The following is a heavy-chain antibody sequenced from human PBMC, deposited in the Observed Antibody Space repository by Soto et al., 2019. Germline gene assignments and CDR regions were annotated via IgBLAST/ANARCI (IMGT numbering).Heavy chain of an antibody. J-gene: IGHJ6*02. V-gene: IGHV4-30-4*01. Sequence: PSETLSLTCSVSGGSISIGDYYWTCIRQPPGKGLEWIGYISYSGSTFYSPSLKRRVTISVDRSKNQFSLKLSSVTAADTAVYYCARGQAAAPAMDVWGQGTTVTVSS. CDR2: ISYSGST. CDR3: ARGQAAAPAMDV. CDR1: GGSISIGDYY. D-gene: IGHD6-13*01.